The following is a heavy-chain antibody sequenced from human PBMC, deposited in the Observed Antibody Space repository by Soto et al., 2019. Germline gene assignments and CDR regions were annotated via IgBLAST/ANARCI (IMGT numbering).Heavy chain of an antibody. CDR2: IYYSGST. V-gene: IGHV4-31*03. Sequence: TSETLSLTCTVSGGSISSGGYYWSWIRQHPGKGLEWIGYIYYSGSTYYNPSLKSRVTISVDTSKNQFSLKLSSVTAADTAVYYCARECSSGDDYYYGMDVWGQGTTVTV. D-gene: IGHD6-6*01. J-gene: IGHJ6*02. CDR3: ARECSSGDDYYYGMDV. CDR1: GGSISSGGYY.